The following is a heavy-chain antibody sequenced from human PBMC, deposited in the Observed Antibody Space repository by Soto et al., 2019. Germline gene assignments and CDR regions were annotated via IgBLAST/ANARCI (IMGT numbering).Heavy chain of an antibody. CDR3: ARWSLTTTVTNFDY. Sequence: SETLSLTCTGSGGSISSGDYYWSWIRQLPGKGLEWIGYIYYSGNTYYSPSLKSRVTISVDTSKNQFSLKLSSVTAADTAVYYCARWSLTTTVTNFDYWGQGTLVTVSS. CDR1: GGSISSGDYY. D-gene: IGHD4-17*01. J-gene: IGHJ4*02. V-gene: IGHV4-30-4*01. CDR2: IYYSGNT.